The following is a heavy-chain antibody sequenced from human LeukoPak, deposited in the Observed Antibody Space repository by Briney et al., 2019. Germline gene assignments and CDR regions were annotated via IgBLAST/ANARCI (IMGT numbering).Heavy chain of an antibody. D-gene: IGHD6-6*01. CDR1: GGSISSGSYY. V-gene: IGHV4-61*02. Sequence: SQTLSLTCTVSGGSISSGSYYWSWIRQPAGKGPEWIGRIYTSGSTNYNPSLKSRVTISVDTSKNQFSLKLSSVTAADTAVYYCARGIAARDYYYYYYMDVWGKGTTVTVSS. CDR2: IYTSGST. J-gene: IGHJ6*03. CDR3: ARGIAARDYYYYYYMDV.